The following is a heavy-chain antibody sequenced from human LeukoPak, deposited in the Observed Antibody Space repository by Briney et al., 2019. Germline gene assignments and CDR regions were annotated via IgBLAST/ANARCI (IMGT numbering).Heavy chain of an antibody. CDR2: IYTSGGS. V-gene: IGHV3-66*01. D-gene: IGHD2-21*02. Sequence: GSLRLSCAVSGFTVSCNYMSWVRQTPGKGLEWISVIYTSGGSTYADSLKDRFTISRDNSKNTLYLQMNSLRADDTAVYYCACGGDREGWFDPWGQGTLVTVSS. CDR1: GFTVSCNY. CDR3: ACGGDREGWFDP. J-gene: IGHJ5*02.